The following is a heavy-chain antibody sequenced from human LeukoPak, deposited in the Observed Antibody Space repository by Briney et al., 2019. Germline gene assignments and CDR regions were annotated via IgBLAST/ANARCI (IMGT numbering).Heavy chain of an antibody. CDR2: IYNTGST. V-gene: IGHV4-38-2*01. CDR1: GNFITRGYY. J-gene: IGHJ4*02. CDR3: ARNTSAWSPLGETQSAPHCFDS. Sequence: SETLPLTCGVSGNFITRGYYWAWIRQPPGKGLEWIGSIYNTGSTYYNPSLKSRVTMSIDTSKNQFSLKLTSVTAADTAVYYCARNTSAWSPLGETQSAPHCFDSWGQGTLVTVPS. D-gene: IGHD6-19*01.